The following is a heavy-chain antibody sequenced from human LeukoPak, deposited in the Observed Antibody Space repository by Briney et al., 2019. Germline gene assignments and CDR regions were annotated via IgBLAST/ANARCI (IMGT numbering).Heavy chain of an antibody. J-gene: IGHJ3*01. CDR2: INPSGGST. D-gene: IGHD2-15*01. V-gene: IGHV1-46*01. Sequence: ASVKVSCKASGYPFTTYYMHWLRQAPGQGLQWMGIINPSGGSTTYAQKFQGRVTMTRDTPTVTAYMELSSVRSEDTAVYYCARGKAASGDVFDFWGQGTMVTVSS. CDR1: GYPFTTYY. CDR3: ARGKAASGDVFDF.